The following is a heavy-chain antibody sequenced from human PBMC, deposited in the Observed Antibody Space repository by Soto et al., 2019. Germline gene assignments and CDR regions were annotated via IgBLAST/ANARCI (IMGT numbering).Heavy chain of an antibody. CDR3: ARDPAP. Sequence: QVQLQESGPGLVKPSETLSLTCTVSGGSITRGGCYWSWIRQHPGKGLEWIGYIYNSGTTYYNPSLKSRVTISVDTSKNQFSLKLTSVTAADTAVYHCARDPAPWGQGTLVTVSS. V-gene: IGHV4-31*03. CDR1: GGSITRGGCY. J-gene: IGHJ5*02. CDR2: IYNSGTT.